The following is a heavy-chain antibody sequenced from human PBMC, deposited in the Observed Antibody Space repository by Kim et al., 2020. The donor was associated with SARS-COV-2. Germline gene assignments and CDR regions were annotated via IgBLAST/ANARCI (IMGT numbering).Heavy chain of an antibody. CDR3: TRVPATTLAFWDAFD. V-gene: IGHV3-73*01. CDR1: GFTFSGSA. Sequence: GGSLRLSCAASGFTFSGSALHWVRQASGKGLEWVARIRSKANNYSTTYAASVNGRFTISSDDSKTTAYLQMNSPITEDTAVYSCTRVPATTLAFWDAFD. D-gene: IGHD3-3*02. CDR2: IRSKANNYST. J-gene: IGHJ3*02.